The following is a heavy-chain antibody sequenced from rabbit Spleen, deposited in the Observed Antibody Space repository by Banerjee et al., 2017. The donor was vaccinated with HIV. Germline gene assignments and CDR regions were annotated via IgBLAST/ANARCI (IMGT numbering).Heavy chain of an antibody. CDR1: GVSFSGNSY. J-gene: IGHJ4*01. D-gene: IGHD1-1*01. V-gene: IGHV1S40*01. CDR2: IDTGSSGST. Sequence: QSLEESGGDLVKPGASLTLTCIASGVSFSGNSYMCWVRQAPGKGLEWIACIDTGSSGSTYYASWAKGRFTISKTSSTTVTLQMTSLTAADTATYFCARDLDGVIGWNFGWWGQGTLVTVS. CDR3: ARDLDGVIGWNFGW.